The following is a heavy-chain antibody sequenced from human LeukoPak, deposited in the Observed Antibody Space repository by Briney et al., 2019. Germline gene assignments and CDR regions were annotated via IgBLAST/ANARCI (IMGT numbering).Heavy chain of an antibody. CDR3: ARGPLIAAAGTW. V-gene: IGHV3-23*05. CDR2: IIDSGNSL. D-gene: IGHD6-13*01. Sequence: PGGSLRLSCAASGFTFSSCAMSWVRQAPGKGLEWVSTIIDSGNSLYYADSVEGRFTISRDNSKNTLYLQMNSLRAGDTAVYYCARGPLIAAAGTWWGQGTLVTVSS. CDR1: GFTFSSCA. J-gene: IGHJ4*02.